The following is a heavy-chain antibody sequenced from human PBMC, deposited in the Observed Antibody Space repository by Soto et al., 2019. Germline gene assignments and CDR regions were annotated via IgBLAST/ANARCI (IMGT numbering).Heavy chain of an antibody. CDR1: GGSISSGDYY. CDR3: ARVVPDYGDYLDWFDR. Sequence: QVQLQESGPGLVKPSQTLSLTCTVSGGSISSGDYYWSWIRQPPGKALEWIGYIYYSGSTYYNPSLESRVTISVDTSKNQCGLKLSSVPAAHTAGYYCARVVPDYGDYLDWFDRWGQGTLVTVSS. D-gene: IGHD4-17*01. CDR2: IYYSGST. V-gene: IGHV4-30-4*01. J-gene: IGHJ5*02.